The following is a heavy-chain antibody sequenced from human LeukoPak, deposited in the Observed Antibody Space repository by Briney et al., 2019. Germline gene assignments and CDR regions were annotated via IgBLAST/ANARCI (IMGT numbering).Heavy chain of an antibody. CDR1: GGSISSGSYY. Sequence: SQTLSLTCTVSGGSISSGSYYWSWIRQPAGKGLEWIGRIYTSGGTNYNPSLKSRVTISVDTSKNQFSLKLSSVTAADTAVYYCARDAHDYLLLFDYWGQGTLVTASS. J-gene: IGHJ4*02. CDR2: IYTSGGT. D-gene: IGHD4-11*01. CDR3: ARDAHDYLLLFDY. V-gene: IGHV4-61*02.